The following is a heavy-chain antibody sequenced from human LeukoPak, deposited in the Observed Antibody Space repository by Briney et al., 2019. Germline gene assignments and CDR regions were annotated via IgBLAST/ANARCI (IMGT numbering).Heavy chain of an antibody. CDR1: GFTFSSYG. V-gene: IGHV3-30*02. CDR2: IRYDGSNK. CDR3: VKEDGGYSYGYGDFDY. J-gene: IGHJ4*02. D-gene: IGHD5-18*01. Sequence: GGSLRLSCAASGFTFSSYGMHWLRQAPGKGLEWVAFIRYDGSNKYYADSVKGRFTISRDNSKNTLYLQMNSLRAEDTAVYYSVKEDGGYSYGYGDFDYWGQGTLVTVYS.